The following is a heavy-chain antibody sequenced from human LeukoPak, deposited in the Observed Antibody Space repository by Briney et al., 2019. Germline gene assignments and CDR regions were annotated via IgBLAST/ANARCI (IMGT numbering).Heavy chain of an antibody. CDR3: AKDGTTTITFDY. Sequence: PGGSLRLSCAASGFTFSSYGMHWVRQAPGKGLEWVAFIWYEGSNRYYADSVKGRFTISRDNSKNTVYLQMNSLRAEDTAVYYCAKDGTTTITFDYWGQGTLVAVSS. D-gene: IGHD1-1*01. J-gene: IGHJ4*02. V-gene: IGHV3-30*02. CDR2: IWYEGSNR. CDR1: GFTFSSYG.